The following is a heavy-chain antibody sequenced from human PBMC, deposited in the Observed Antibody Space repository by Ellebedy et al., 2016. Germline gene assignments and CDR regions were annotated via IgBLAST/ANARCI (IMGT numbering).Heavy chain of an antibody. J-gene: IGHJ4*02. CDR1: GGSISSYY. Sequence: SETLSLTXTVSGGSISSYYWSWIRQPPGKGLEWIGYIYYSGSTNYNPSLKSRVTISVDTSKNQFSLKLSSVTAADTAVYYCARGPLGDFWRSLSFDYWGQGTLVTVSS. V-gene: IGHV4-59*12. CDR3: ARGPLGDFWRSLSFDY. D-gene: IGHD3-3*01. CDR2: IYYSGST.